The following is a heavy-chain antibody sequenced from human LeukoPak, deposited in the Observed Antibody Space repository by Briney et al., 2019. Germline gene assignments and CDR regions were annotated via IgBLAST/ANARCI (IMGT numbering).Heavy chain of an antibody. CDR1: GYTFTSYG. V-gene: IGHV1-18*01. CDR3: ARVSTNPTSIAAAGTSPFDY. D-gene: IGHD6-13*01. CDR2: ISAYNGNT. J-gene: IGHJ4*03. Sequence: ASVKVSCKASGYTFTSYGISWVRQAPGQGLEWMGWISAYNGNTNYAQKLQGRVTMTTDTSTSTAYMELRSLRSDDTAVYYCARVSTNPTSIAAAGTSPFDYWGQGTMVTVSS.